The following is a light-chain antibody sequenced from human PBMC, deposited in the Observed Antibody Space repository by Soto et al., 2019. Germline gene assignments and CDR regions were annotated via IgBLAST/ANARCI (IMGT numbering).Light chain of an antibody. Sequence: EIVLTQSPATLSLSPGDRATLSCRASQSVRSDYFAWYQQKPGQAPRVIIFGVSARATAIPDRFSGSGSGTDFTLTISRLEPEDFALYYCQQYYSYPITFGQGTRLEIK. J-gene: IGKJ5*01. CDR3: QQYYSYPIT. CDR1: QSVRSDY. CDR2: GVS. V-gene: IGKV3-20*01.